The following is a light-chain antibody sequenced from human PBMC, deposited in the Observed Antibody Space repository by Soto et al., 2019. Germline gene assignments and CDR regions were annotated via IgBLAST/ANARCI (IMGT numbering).Light chain of an antibody. CDR3: EQYGSSPGT. J-gene: IGKJ4*01. CDR1: QSVSSY. Sequence: EIVLTQSPATLSLSPGERATLSCRASQSVSSYLAWYQQKPGQAPRLLIYDASNRATGIPARFSGSGSGTVFTLTISRLEPQDFAVYYCEQYGSSPGTFGGGTKVDI. CDR2: DAS. V-gene: IGKV3-20*01.